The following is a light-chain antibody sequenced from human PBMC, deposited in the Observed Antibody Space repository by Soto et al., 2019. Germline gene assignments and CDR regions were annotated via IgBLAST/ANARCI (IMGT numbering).Light chain of an antibody. CDR3: QQYNNWPPWT. Sequence: EIVMTQSPATLSVSPGERATLSCRASQSVSSNLAWYQQKPGQAPRLLIYGASTRATGIPARFSGSGSGKEFTLNIRSLQSEDFAVYYCQQYNNWPPWTFGQGTKVDIK. V-gene: IGKV3-15*01. J-gene: IGKJ1*01. CDR1: QSVSSN. CDR2: GAS.